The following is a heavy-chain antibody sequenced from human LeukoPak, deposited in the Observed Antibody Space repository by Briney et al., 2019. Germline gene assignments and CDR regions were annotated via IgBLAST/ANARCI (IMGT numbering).Heavy chain of an antibody. Sequence: PSETLSLTCTVSDDSISDYYRGWIRQPPGKGLEWIGYFHNSGTSTYNPSLKSRVTISADTSKNQFSLKLNSLTTADTAVYYCTRGAGWLIDPWGQGILVTVSS. CDR3: TRGAGWLIDP. J-gene: IGHJ5*02. CDR1: DDSISDYY. V-gene: IGHV4-59*01. D-gene: IGHD5-12*01. CDR2: FHNSGTS.